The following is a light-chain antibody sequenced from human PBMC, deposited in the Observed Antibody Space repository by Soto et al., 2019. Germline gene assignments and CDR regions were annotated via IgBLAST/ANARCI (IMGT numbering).Light chain of an antibody. CDR3: CSYAGSSSVD. Sequence: QSALTQPASVSGSPGQSITISCTGTSSDVGSYNLVSGYQQHPGKAPKLMLYEDSTRPSRFSNRFSGSKSGNTASLTISGRQAEDESDYHCCSYAGSSSVDFGTGTQLTVL. V-gene: IGLV2-23*01. CDR1: SSDVGSYNL. J-gene: IGLJ1*01. CDR2: EDS.